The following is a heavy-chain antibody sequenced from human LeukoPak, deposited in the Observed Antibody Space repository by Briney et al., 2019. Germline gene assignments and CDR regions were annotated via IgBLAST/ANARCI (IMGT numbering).Heavy chain of an antibody. J-gene: IGHJ5*02. CDR3: VRSVLS. Sequence: GRSLRLSCAASGFTFSSYGMHWVRQAPGRGLECVSLIYADGRTFYADSVKGRFTISRDNSRNTLDLQMDSLRAEDTAVYFCVRSVLSWGQGTRVTVSS. D-gene: IGHD4/OR15-4a*01. CDR2: IYADGRT. V-gene: IGHV3-66*01. CDR1: GFTFSSYG.